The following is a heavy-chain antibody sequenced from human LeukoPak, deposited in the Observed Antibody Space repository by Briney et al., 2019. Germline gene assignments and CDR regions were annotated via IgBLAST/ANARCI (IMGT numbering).Heavy chain of an antibody. D-gene: IGHD2-8*01. J-gene: IGHJ5*02. V-gene: IGHV1-8*01. CDR2: MNPNSGNT. Sequence: ASVKVSCKASGYTFTSYDINWVRQATGQGLEWMGWMNPNSGNTGYAQKFQGRVTMTRNTSISTAYMELSSLRSEDTAVYYCARGGRYARWFDPWGQGTLVTVSS. CDR1: GYTFTSYD. CDR3: ARGGRYARWFDP.